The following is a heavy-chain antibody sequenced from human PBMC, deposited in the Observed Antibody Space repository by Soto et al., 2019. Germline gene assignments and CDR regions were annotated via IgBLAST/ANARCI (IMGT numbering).Heavy chain of an antibody. D-gene: IGHD6-19*01. Sequence: EVQLVESGGGLVQPGGSLRLSCAASGFTFSSYWMHWVRQAPGKGLVWVSRINYDGSTTSYADSVKGRFTISRDNARNTLYLQMNSLRAEDTAVYYCARVGTGWYWFDPWGQGTLVTVSS. V-gene: IGHV3-74*01. J-gene: IGHJ5*02. CDR1: GFTFSSYW. CDR2: INYDGSTT. CDR3: ARVGTGWYWFDP.